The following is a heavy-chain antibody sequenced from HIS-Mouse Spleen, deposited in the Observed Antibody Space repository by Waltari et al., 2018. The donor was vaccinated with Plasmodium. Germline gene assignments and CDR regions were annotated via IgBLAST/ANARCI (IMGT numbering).Heavy chain of an antibody. CDR3: AREFGTGNWYFDL. D-gene: IGHD7-27*01. CDR1: GFTFSSYW. V-gene: IGHV3-7*01. CDR2: IKQDGSEK. Sequence: EVQLVESGGGLVQPGGSLRLSCAASGFTFSSYWMRWARQAPGKGLEWVANIKQDGSEKYYVDSVKGRFTISRDNAKNSLYLQMNSLRAEDTAVYYCAREFGTGNWYFDLWGRGTLVTVSS. J-gene: IGHJ2*01.